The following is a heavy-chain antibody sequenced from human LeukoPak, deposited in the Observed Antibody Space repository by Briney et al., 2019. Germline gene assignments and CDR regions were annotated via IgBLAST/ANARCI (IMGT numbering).Heavy chain of an antibody. V-gene: IGHV1-69*13. J-gene: IGHJ4*02. Sequence: SVKVSCKASGGTFSSYAISWVRQAPGQGLEWMGGIVPIFGTANYAQKFQGRVTITADESTSTAYMELSSLRSEDTAVYYCAARPGCSSTSCYVVYWGQGTLVTVSS. CDR1: GGTFSSYA. D-gene: IGHD2-2*01. CDR2: IVPIFGTA. CDR3: AARPGCSSTSCYVVY.